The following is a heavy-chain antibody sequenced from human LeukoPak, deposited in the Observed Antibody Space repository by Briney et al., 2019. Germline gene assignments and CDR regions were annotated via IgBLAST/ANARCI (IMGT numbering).Heavy chain of an antibody. CDR2: ISYDGSNK. CDR3: AREPYSSGWYRGGAFDI. V-gene: IGHV3-30*04. J-gene: IGHJ3*02. CDR1: GFTFSSYA. D-gene: IGHD6-19*01. Sequence: PGGSLRLSCAASGFTFSSYAMHWVRQAPGKGLEWVAVISYDGSNKYYADSVKGRFTISRDNSKNTLYLQMNSLRAEDTAVYYCAREPYSSGWYRGGAFDIWGQGTMVTVSS.